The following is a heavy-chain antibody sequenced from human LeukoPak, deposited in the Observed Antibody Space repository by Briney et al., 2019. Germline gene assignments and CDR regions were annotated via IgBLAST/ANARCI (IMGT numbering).Heavy chain of an antibody. CDR2: ISWNSGSI. CDR1: GFTFDDYA. D-gene: IGHD1-26*01. Sequence: PGGSLRLSCAASGFTFDDYAMHWVRQAPGKGLEWVSGISWNSGSIGYADSVKGRFTISRDNAKNSLYLQMNSLRAEDTALYYCAKDNGGSYYGFLAAFDIWGQGTMVTVSS. CDR3: AKDNGGSYYGFLAAFDI. V-gene: IGHV3-9*01. J-gene: IGHJ3*02.